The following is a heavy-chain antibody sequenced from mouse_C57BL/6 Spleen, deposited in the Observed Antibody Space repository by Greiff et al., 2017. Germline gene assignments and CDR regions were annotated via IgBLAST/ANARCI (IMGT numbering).Heavy chain of an antibody. J-gene: IGHJ2*01. Sequence: EVKLVESGGGLVQPGGSLSLSCAASGFTFTDYYMSWVRQPPGKALEWLGFIRNKANGYTTEYSASVKGRFTISRDNSQSILYLQMNALRAEDSATYYCARSYYGTLDYWGQGTTLTVSS. CDR2: IRNKANGYTT. D-gene: IGHD1-1*01. V-gene: IGHV7-3*01. CDR1: GFTFTDYY. CDR3: ARSYYGTLDY.